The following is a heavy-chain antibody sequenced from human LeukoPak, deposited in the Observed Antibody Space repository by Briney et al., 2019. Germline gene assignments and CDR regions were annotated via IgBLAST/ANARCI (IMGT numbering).Heavy chain of an antibody. CDR2: ISSSGSTI. CDR1: GFTFSSYE. J-gene: IGHJ6*04. Sequence: GGSLRLSCAASGFTFSSYEMNWVRQAPGKGLEWVSYISSSGSTIYYADSVKGRFTISRDNAKNALYLQMNSLRAKDTAVYYCAELGITMIGGVWGKGTTVTISS. V-gene: IGHV3-48*03. CDR3: AELGITMIGGV. D-gene: IGHD3-10*02.